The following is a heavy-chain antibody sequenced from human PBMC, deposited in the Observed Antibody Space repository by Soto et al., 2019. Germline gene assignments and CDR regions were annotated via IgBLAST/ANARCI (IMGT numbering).Heavy chain of an antibody. CDR3: ARPKDTDCSGGSCYFGAFDI. CDR2: IYPGDSDT. J-gene: IGHJ3*02. D-gene: IGHD2-15*01. Sequence: GESLKISCKGSGYSFTSYWIGWVRQMPGKGLEWMGIIYPGDSDTRYSPSFQGQVTISADKSISTAYLQWSSLKASDTAMYYCARPKDTDCSGGSCYFGAFDIWGQGTMVTVSS. CDR1: GYSFTSYW. V-gene: IGHV5-51*01.